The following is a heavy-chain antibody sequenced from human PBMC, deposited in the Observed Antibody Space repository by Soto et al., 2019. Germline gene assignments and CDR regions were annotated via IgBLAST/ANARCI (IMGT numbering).Heavy chain of an antibody. CDR3: AKAGYRGLIPPDIDY. CDR2: ISGSGGST. D-gene: IGHD3-10*01. Sequence: PGGSLRLSCAASGFTFSSYAMSWVRQAPGKGLEWVSAISGSGGSTYYADSVKGRFTISRDNSKNTLYLQMNSLRAEDTAVYYCAKAGYRGLIPPDIDYWGQGTLVTVSS. CDR1: GFTFSSYA. V-gene: IGHV3-23*01. J-gene: IGHJ4*02.